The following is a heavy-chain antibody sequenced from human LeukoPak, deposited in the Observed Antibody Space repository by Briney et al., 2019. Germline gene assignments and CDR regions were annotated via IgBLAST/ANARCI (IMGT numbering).Heavy chain of an antibody. CDR2: IGGSGAGT. Sequence: PGGSLRLSCAASGFTFSRTAMSWVRQAPGKGLQWVATIGGSGAGTYYAASLKGRLNISRDNSKNTLYLQMNSLRTEDTATYYCAKDANYLRSGSFFIPFDYWGQGTLVTVHS. V-gene: IGHV3-23*01. J-gene: IGHJ4*02. CDR3: AKDANYLRSGSFFIPFDY. D-gene: IGHD4/OR15-4a*01. CDR1: GFTFSRTA.